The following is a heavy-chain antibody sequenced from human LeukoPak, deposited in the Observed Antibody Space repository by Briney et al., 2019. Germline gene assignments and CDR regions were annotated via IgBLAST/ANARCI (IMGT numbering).Heavy chain of an antibody. CDR2: INHSGST. D-gene: IGHD1-26*01. CDR1: GGSFSGYY. Sequence: SETLSLTCAVYGGSFSGYYWSWIRQPPGKGLEWIGEINHSGSTNYNPSLKSRVTISVDTSKNQFPLKLSSVTAADTAVYYCARGRGVSGSPNLDYWGQGTLVTVSS. V-gene: IGHV4-34*01. J-gene: IGHJ4*02. CDR3: ARGRGVSGSPNLDY.